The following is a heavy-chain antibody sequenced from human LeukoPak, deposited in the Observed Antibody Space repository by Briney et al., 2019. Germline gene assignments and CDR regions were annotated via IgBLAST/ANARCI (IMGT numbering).Heavy chain of an antibody. J-gene: IGHJ4*02. V-gene: IGHV4-61*02. CDR3: ARGGSSGWYKLFDY. D-gene: IGHD6-19*01. CDR1: GGSISSGSYY. Sequence: SETLSLTCTVSGGSISSGSYYWSWIRQPAGEGLEWIGRIYTSGSTNCNPSLKSRVTISVDTTKNQFSLKLSSVTAADTAVYYCARGGSSGWYKLFDYWGQGTLVTVSS. CDR2: IYTSGST.